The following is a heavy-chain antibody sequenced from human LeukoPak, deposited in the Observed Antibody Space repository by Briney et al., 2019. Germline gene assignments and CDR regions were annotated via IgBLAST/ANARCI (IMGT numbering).Heavy chain of an antibody. CDR2: INHSGST. CDR3: ARGAAGTMGY. Sequence: MSSETLPLTCAVYGGSFSGYYWSWIRQPPGKGLEWIGEINHSGSTNYNPSLKSRVTISVDTSKSRFSLKLSSVTAADTAVYYCARGAAGTMGYWGQGTLVTVSS. CDR1: GGSFSGYY. J-gene: IGHJ4*02. V-gene: IGHV4-34*01. D-gene: IGHD6-13*01.